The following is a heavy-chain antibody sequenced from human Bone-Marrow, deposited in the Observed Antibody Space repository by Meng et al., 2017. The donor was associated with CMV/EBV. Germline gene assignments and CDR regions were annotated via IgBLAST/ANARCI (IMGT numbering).Heavy chain of an antibody. CDR3: ARAWDDFWSGFYGMDF. CDR2: INPSGGST. J-gene: IGHJ6*02. D-gene: IGHD3-3*01. CDR1: GYTFTSYY. V-gene: IGHV1-46*01. Sequence: ASVKVSCKASGYTFTSYYMHWVRQAPGQGLEWMGIINPSGGSTSYAQKFQGRVTMTRDTSTSTVYMELSSLRSEDTAVYYCARAWDDFWSGFYGMDFWGQGTMVTVSS.